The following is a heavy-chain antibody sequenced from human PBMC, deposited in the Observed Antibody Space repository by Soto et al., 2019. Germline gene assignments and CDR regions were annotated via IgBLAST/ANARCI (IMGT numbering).Heavy chain of an antibody. V-gene: IGHV3-33*06. CDR2: IWYDGSNK. D-gene: IGHD3-3*01. Sequence: PGGALRLSCAASGFTFRSYGMHWVRQAPGKGLEWVAVIWYDGSNKYYADSVKGRFTISRDNSKNTLCLQMNSLRAEDTAVYYCAKARGYLEWLLPEDYWGQGTLVTVSS. J-gene: IGHJ4*02. CDR3: AKARGYLEWLLPEDY. CDR1: GFTFRSYG.